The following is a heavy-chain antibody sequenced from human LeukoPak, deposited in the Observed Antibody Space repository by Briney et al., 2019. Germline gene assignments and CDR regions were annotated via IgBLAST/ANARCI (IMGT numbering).Heavy chain of an antibody. CDR3: VRESHYYGMDV. Sequence: SETLSLTCTVSGGSIRSSYYYWSWIRQPPGKGLEWIGYIYNSGSINYNPSLKSRVTISEDTSKNQFSLKMSSVTAADTAVYYCVRESHYYGMDVWGQGTTVTVSS. CDR2: IYNSGSI. V-gene: IGHV4-61*01. CDR1: GGSIRSSYYY. J-gene: IGHJ6*02.